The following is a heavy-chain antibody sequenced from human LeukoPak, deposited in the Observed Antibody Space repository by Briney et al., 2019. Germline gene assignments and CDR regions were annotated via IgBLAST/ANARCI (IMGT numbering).Heavy chain of an antibody. CDR3: AREVPVGAYGEFDY. D-gene: IGHD1-26*01. Sequence: GGSLRLSCAASGFTFSSYAMSWVRQAPGKGLEWVSSISSSSSYIYYADSVKGRFTISRDNAKNSLYLQMNSLRAEDTAVYYCAREVPVGAYGEFDYWGQGTLVTVSS. J-gene: IGHJ4*02. CDR2: ISSSSSYI. CDR1: GFTFSSYA. V-gene: IGHV3-21*01.